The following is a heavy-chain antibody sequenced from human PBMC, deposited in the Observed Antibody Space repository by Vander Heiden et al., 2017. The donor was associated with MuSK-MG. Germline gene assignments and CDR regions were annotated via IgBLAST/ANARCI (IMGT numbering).Heavy chain of an antibody. CDR3: AKDISDSSGYYSPDY. CDR2: ISWNSGSI. D-gene: IGHD3-22*01. Sequence: EVKLVESGGGLLQLGGSLRLSCAASGFTFDDYAMHWVRQAPGKGLEWVSGISWNSGSIGYADSVKGRLIISRDNAKNSLYLQMNSLRAEDTALYYCAKDISDSSGYYSPDYWGQGTLVTVAS. V-gene: IGHV3-9*01. CDR1: GFTFDDYA. J-gene: IGHJ4*02.